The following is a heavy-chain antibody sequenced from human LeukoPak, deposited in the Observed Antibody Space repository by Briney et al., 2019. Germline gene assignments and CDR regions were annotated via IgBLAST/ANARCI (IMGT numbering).Heavy chain of an antibody. CDR1: GFTVSSNY. CDR3: AREPNSRGYSNGFLEV. V-gene: IGHV3-53*01. CDR2: IYSGGST. Sequence: GGSLRLSCAASGFTVSSNYMSWVRQAPGKGLEWVSVIYSGGSTYYADSVKGRFTISRDNSKNTLYLQMNSLRAEDTAVYYCAREPNSRGYSNGFLEVWGQGTAVTVSS. J-gene: IGHJ6*02. D-gene: IGHD5-18*01.